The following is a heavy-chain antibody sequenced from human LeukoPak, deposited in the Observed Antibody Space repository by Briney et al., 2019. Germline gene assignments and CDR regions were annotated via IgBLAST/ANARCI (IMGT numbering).Heavy chain of an antibody. J-gene: IGHJ4*02. Sequence: GGSLRLSCVVSEFSLSAFWMSWVRQAPGKGLECVATIKYDGSEKYYVDSVKGRFTISRDNTKNSLFLQMNSLRAEDTATYYCARTNLFDYWGQGTLVTVSS. CDR1: EFSLSAFW. CDR2: IKYDGSEK. V-gene: IGHV3-7*03. CDR3: ARTNLFDY.